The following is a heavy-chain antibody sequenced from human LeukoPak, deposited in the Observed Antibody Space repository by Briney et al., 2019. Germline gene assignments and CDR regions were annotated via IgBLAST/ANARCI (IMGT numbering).Heavy chain of an antibody. CDR1: GLTFSSYA. D-gene: IGHD6-13*01. Sequence: GRSLRLSCAASGLTFSSYAMHWVRQAPGKGLEWVAVISYDGSNKYYADSVKGRFTISRDNSKNTLYLQMNSLRAEDTAVYYCARGDHSSSWYPGGMDVWGQGTTVTVSS. CDR2: ISYDGSNK. V-gene: IGHV3-30-3*01. CDR3: ARGDHSSSWYPGGMDV. J-gene: IGHJ6*02.